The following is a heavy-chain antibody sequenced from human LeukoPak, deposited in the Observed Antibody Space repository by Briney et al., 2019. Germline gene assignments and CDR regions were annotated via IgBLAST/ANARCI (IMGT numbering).Heavy chain of an antibody. CDR3: GRGNSLDSGMVKMIYS. CDR2: INPRSGGT. Sequence: GASVKVSCKSSGFTFTDEYIHWVRQAPGQGLEWMGWINPRSGGTNYAQKSQGRVTMTRDTSIKTAYMDLSSLGSDDTAVDYCGRGNSLDSGMVKMIYSWGQGNLDTVSS. V-gene: IGHV1-2*02. D-gene: IGHD5-18*01. CDR1: GFTFTDEY. J-gene: IGHJ4*02.